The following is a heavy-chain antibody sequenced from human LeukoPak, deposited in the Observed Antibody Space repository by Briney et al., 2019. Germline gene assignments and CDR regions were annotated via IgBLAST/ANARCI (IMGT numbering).Heavy chain of an antibody. J-gene: IGHJ6*03. CDR1: GFTFSSYA. CDR3: ARGNWYYYYYYMDV. CDR2: TYGDGST. D-gene: IGHD1-1*01. V-gene: IGHV3-66*01. Sequence: GGSLRLSCAASGFTFSSYAMSWVRQAPGKGLEWVSVTYGDGSTSYADSVKDRFTISRDISKNTFFLQMNNLRAEDTAVYYCARGNWYYYYYYMDVWGKGTTVTVSS.